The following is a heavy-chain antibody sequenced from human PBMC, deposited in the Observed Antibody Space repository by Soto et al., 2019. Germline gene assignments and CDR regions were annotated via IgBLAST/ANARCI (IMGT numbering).Heavy chain of an antibody. CDR3: AKGPRTDYARPGLYDR. J-gene: IGHJ5*02. CDR2: TIPMLGTT. Sequence: QGQLVQSGAEVKKPGSSVKVSCKASGGTFNTYTISWIRQAPGQGLEWMGGTIPMLGTTNYAQKFQGRVTITADKSTTTAYMELNSLTSEDTAVYYCAKGPRTDYARPGLYDRWGQGTRVTVSS. CDR1: GGTFNTYT. V-gene: IGHV1-69*06. D-gene: IGHD2-2*01.